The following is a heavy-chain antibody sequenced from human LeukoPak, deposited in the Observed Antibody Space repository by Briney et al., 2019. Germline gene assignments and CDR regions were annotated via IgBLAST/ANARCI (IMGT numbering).Heavy chain of an antibody. CDR3: ARDPIYSNQRGYFDY. Sequence: PGGSLRLSCATPGFTFSNYAMHWVRLAPGKGLEWVAVISYDGSNKYYADSVKGRFTISRDNSKNTLYLQMNSLRAEDTAVYYCARDPIYSNQRGYFDYWGQGTLVTVSS. J-gene: IGHJ4*02. D-gene: IGHD4-11*01. CDR2: ISYDGSNK. V-gene: IGHV3-30*11. CDR1: GFTFSNYA.